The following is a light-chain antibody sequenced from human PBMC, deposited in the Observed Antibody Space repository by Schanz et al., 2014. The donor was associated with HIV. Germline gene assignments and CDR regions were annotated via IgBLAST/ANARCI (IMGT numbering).Light chain of an antibody. Sequence: QSVLTQPPSVSAAPGQRVTISCTGTSSNIGAGYDVHWYQLLPGTAPTLLIFDNTNRPSGVPARFSGSKSGTSASLVISGLQSEDEADYYCAAWDDSLNGRVFGGGTKVTVL. J-gene: IGLJ3*02. CDR1: SSNIGAGYD. CDR2: DNT. V-gene: IGLV1-40*01. CDR3: AAWDDSLNGRV.